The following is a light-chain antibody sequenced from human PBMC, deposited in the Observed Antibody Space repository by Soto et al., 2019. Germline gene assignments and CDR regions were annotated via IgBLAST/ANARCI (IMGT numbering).Light chain of an antibody. V-gene: IGKV1-9*01. CDR1: QGISSY. CDR2: AAS. J-gene: IGKJ5*01. CDR3: QQLNSYPPSIT. Sequence: IQLTQSPSSLSASVGDRVTITCRASQGISSYLAWYLQKPGKAPKLLIYAASTLQSGVPSRFSGSGSGTDFTLTISSLQPEDFATYYCQQLNSYPPSITFGQGTRLEIK.